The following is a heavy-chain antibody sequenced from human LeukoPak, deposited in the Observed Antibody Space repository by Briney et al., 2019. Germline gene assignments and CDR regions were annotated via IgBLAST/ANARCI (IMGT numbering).Heavy chain of an antibody. J-gene: IGHJ4*02. V-gene: IGHV4-34*01. D-gene: IGHD3-22*01. CDR3: ARGLHYDL. CDR2: INHSGGT. CDR1: GGSFSGYY. Sequence: SETLSLTCAVYGGSFSGYYWSWIRQPPGKGLEWIGEINHSGGTNYNPSLKSRVTISVDTSKNQFSLKLSSVTAADTAVYYCARGLHYDLWGQGTLVTVSS.